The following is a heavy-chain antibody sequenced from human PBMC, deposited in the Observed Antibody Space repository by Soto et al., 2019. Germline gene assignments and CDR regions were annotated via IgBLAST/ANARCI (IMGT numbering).Heavy chain of an antibody. V-gene: IGHV1-18*01. CDR2: ISAYNGNT. CDR3: ASVRGWCSSTSCYFTLDDYYYYMDV. Sequence: ASVKVSCKASGYTFTSYGISWVRQAPGQGLEWMGWISAYNGNTNYAQKQQGRVTMTTDTSTSTAYMELRSLRSDDTAVYYCASVRGWCSSTSCYFTLDDYYYYMDVWGKGTTVTVSS. J-gene: IGHJ6*03. CDR1: GYTFTSYG. D-gene: IGHD2-2*01.